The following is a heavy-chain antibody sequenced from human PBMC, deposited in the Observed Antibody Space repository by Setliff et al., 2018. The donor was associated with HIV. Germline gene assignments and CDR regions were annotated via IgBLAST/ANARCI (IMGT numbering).Heavy chain of an antibody. CDR3: SNWNTTIDEDA. Sequence: SETLSLTCTVSGGSISSGSYYWSWIRQPAGKGLEWIGHIYTSGSTNYNPSLKSRVTMSLDTSKNQFSLKMTSVTAADTALYYCSNWNTTIDEDAWGQGTLVTVSS. CDR2: IYTSGST. V-gene: IGHV4-61*09. J-gene: IGHJ5*02. D-gene: IGHD5-18*01. CDR1: GGSISSGSYY.